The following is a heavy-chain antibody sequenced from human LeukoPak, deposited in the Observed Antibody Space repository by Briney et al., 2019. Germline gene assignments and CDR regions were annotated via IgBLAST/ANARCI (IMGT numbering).Heavy chain of an antibody. D-gene: IGHD6-13*01. V-gene: IGHV1-8*01. CDR1: GYTFTSYD. Sequence: GASVTVSCKASGYTFTSYDINWVRQATGQGLEWMGWMNPNSGNTGYAQKFQGRVTMTRNTSISTAYMELSSLRSEDTAVYYCARGEPYSSSWPFDYWGQGTLVTVSS. CDR2: MNPNSGNT. CDR3: ARGEPYSSSWPFDY. J-gene: IGHJ4*02.